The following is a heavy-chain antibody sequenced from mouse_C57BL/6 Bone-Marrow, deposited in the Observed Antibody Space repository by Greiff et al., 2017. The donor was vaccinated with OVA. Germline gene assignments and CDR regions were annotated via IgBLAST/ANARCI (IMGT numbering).Heavy chain of an antibody. J-gene: IGHJ2*01. CDR1: GFTFSSYA. CDR2: ISDGGSYT. D-gene: IGHD1-1*01. Sequence: EVKLMESGGGLVKPGGSLKLSCAASGFTFSSYAMSWVRQTPEKRLEWVATISDGGSYTYYPDNVKGRFTISRDNAKNNLYLQMSHLKSEDTAMYYCARYLLLRYYFDYWGQGTTLTVSS. CDR3: ARYLLLRYYFDY. V-gene: IGHV5-4*03.